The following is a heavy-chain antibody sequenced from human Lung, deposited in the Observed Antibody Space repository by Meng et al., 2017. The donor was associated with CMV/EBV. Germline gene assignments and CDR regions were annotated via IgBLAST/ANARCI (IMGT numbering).Heavy chain of an antibody. J-gene: IGHJ5*01. CDR1: GFTFGTYA. CDR2: IGSTGTAT. D-gene: IGHD1-26*01. V-gene: IGHV3-23*01. CDR3: VRIVGATPRHWVDP. Sequence: GESLKISCAAAGFTFGTYAMPWVRQAPGKGLEWVAVIGSTGTATYSADSVKGRFTISRDNSENTLYLQMNSLRAEDTAVYYCVRIVGATPRHWVDPWGQGTLVTVSS.